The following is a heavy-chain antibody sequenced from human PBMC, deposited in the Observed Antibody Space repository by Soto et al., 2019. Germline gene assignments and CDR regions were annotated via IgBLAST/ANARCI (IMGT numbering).Heavy chain of an antibody. Sequence: QVQLVETGGGVVQPGKSVRLYCAASGFTFDTFAMHWVRQAPGKGLEWVAVISDDGTNKYYADSVRGRLTISRDNSKNKMYLQIDSLTTEDTGVFYCARSRRPTTSFDDWGQGTHVTVSS. CDR1: GFTFDTFA. CDR2: ISDDGTNK. J-gene: IGHJ4*02. CDR3: ARSRRPTTSFDD. V-gene: IGHV3-30-3*01. D-gene: IGHD1-7*01.